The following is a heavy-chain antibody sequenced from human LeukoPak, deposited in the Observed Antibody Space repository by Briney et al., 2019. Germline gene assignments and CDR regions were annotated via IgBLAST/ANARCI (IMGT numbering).Heavy chain of an antibody. Sequence: PSETLSLTCTVSGGSISSYYWSWIRQPPGKGLEWIGYIYYSGSTNYNPSLKSRVTISVDTSKNQFSLKLSSVTAADTAVYYCAREVVARDWFDPWGQGTLVTVSS. CDR3: AREVVARDWFDP. CDR1: GGSISSYY. V-gene: IGHV4-59*01. CDR2: IYYSGST. J-gene: IGHJ5*02. D-gene: IGHD2-15*01.